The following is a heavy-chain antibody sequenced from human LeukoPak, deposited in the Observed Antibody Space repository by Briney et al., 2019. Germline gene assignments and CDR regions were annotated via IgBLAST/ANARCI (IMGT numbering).Heavy chain of an antibody. V-gene: IGHV1-2*06. J-gene: IGHJ6*03. CDR2: INPNSGGT. CDR1: GYTFTGYY. D-gene: IGHD3-3*01. CDR3: ARSPPSPAHYDFWSGCSDHYYYYYMDV. Sequence: ASVKVSCKASGYTFTGYYMHWVRQAPGQGLEWMGRINPNSGGTNYAQKLQGRVTMTRDTSISTAYMELSRLRSDDTAVYYCARSPPSPAHYDFWSGCSDHYYYYYMDVWGKGTTVTVSS.